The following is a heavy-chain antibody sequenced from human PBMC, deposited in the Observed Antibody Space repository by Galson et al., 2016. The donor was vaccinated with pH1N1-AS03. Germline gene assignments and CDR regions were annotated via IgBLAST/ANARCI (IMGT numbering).Heavy chain of an antibody. Sequence: SVKVSCKASGYIFTGFYVHWVRQAPGQGLEWMGWINPNNGVTNYAQKFQAWVTMTGDTSISTAYMELYGLKSDDTAVYYCARDPRGPCSSATCATTYYLGMDVWGQGTTGIVSS. CDR3: ARDPRGPCSSATCATTYYLGMDV. CDR1: GYIFTGFY. D-gene: IGHD1-26*01. J-gene: IGHJ6*02. CDR2: INPNNGVT. V-gene: IGHV1-2*04.